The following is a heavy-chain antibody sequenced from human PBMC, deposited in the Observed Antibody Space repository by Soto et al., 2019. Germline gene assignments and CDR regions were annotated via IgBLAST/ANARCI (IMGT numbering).Heavy chain of an antibody. J-gene: IGHJ5*02. CDR3: ATDPLPAATNWFDP. D-gene: IGHD2-2*01. V-gene: IGHV1-69*08. CDR2: IIPILGIA. Sequence: QVQLVQSGAEVKKPGSSVKVSCKASGGTFSSYTISWVRQAPGQGLEWMGRIIPILGIANYAQKFQGRVTIAADKSTSTAYMELSCLRSEATAVYHCATDPLPAATNWFDPWGQGTLVTLSS. CDR1: GGTFSSYT.